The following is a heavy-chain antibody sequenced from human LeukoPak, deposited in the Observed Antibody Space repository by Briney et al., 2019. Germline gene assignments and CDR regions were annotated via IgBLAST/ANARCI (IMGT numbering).Heavy chain of an antibody. V-gene: IGHV1-8*01. CDR1: GYTFTSYD. D-gene: IGHD2-15*01. CDR2: MNPNSGNT. J-gene: IGHJ4*02. Sequence: ASVKVSCKASGYTFTSYDINWVRQATGQGLEWMGWMNPNSGNTGYAQKFQGRVTMTRNTSISTAYTELSSLRSEDTAVYYCARMPGVAAPLDDYWGQGTLVTVSS. CDR3: ARMPGVAAPLDDY.